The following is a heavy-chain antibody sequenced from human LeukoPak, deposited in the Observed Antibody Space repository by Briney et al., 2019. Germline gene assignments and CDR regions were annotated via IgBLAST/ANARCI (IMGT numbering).Heavy chain of an antibody. CDR2: IIPIFGTA. Sequence: GASVKVSCKASGGTFSSYAISWARQAPGQGLEWMGGIIPIFGTANYAQKFQGRVTITTDESTSIAYMELSSLRSEDTAVCYCARAGSFDRRYFDYWGQGTLVTVSS. D-gene: IGHD1-14*01. V-gene: IGHV1-69*05. J-gene: IGHJ4*02. CDR3: ARAGSFDRRYFDY. CDR1: GGTFSSYA.